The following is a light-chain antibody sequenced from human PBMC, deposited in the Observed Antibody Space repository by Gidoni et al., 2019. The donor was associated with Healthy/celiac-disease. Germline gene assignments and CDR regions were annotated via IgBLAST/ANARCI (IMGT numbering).Light chain of an antibody. Sequence: DIQMTQSPSSLSSSVGDRVTITCRASQSISSYLNWYQQKPGKAPKLLIYAASSLQSGVPSRFSGRGSGTDFTLTISSLQPEDFATYYCQQSYSLYTFXQXTKLEIK. J-gene: IGKJ2*01. CDR2: AAS. CDR1: QSISSY. V-gene: IGKV1-39*01. CDR3: QQSYSLYT.